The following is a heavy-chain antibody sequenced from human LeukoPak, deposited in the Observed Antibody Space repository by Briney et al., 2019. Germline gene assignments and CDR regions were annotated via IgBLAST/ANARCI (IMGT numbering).Heavy chain of an antibody. D-gene: IGHD4-17*01. CDR2: IWFDGSNK. CDR3: ARVDFTVTTDRSRFDP. CDR1: GFTFSSYG. J-gene: IGHJ5*02. Sequence: QPGGSLRLSCAASGFTFSSYGMHWVRQAPGKGLEGVAVIWFDGSNKYYADSVKGRFTISRDNAKNSLYLQMNSLRAEDTAVYYCARVDFTVTTDRSRFDPWGQGTLVTVSS. V-gene: IGHV3-33*01.